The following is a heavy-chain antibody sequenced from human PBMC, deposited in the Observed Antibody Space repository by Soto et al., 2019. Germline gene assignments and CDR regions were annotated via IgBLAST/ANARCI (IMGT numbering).Heavy chain of an antibody. V-gene: IGHV3-73*02. CDR2: IRSKANNYAT. J-gene: IGHJ2*01. D-gene: IGHD2-21*02. Sequence: EVQLVESGGGLVQPGGSLKLSCAASGFTFSGSAMHWVRQASGKGLEWVGRIRSKANNYATVYAASVKGRFTISRDDSKNTGHLQMTSLKTEDTAVYYCARHALQYCGGDCYLLPYFDLWGRGTLVTVSS. CDR1: GFTFSGSA. CDR3: ARHALQYCGGDCYLLPYFDL.